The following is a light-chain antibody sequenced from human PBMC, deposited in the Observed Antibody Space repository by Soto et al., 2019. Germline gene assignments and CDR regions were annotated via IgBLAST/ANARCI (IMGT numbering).Light chain of an antibody. J-gene: IGKJ1*01. CDR2: GAS. CDR3: LQDYSYPRT. Sequence: IQLTQSPASLSASVGDIVTITCRASQGISSYLAWYQQKPGKAPKLLIYGASNLQSGVPPRFSGSGSGTDFTLTISSLQPEDFTTYYCLQDYSYPRTFGQGTKVDIK. V-gene: IGKV1-6*01. CDR1: QGISSY.